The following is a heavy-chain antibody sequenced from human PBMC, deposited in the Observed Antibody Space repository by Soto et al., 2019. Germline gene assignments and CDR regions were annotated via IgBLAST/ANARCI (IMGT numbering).Heavy chain of an antibody. D-gene: IGHD2-15*01. CDR2: IYSGGST. CDR3: ARGVEEYCSGGSCYGYYFDY. CDR1: GFTVSSNY. Sequence: GGSLRLSCAASGFTVSSNYMSWVRQAPGKGLEWVSVIYSGGSTYYADSVKGRFTISRHNSKNTLYLQMNSLRAEDTAVYYCARGVEEYCSGGSCYGYYFDYWGQGTLVTVSS. V-gene: IGHV3-53*04. J-gene: IGHJ4*02.